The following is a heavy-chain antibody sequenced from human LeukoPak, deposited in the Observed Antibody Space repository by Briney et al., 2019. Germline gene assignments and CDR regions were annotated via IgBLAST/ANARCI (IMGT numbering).Heavy chain of an antibody. D-gene: IGHD3-9*01. V-gene: IGHV5-51*01. J-gene: IGHJ4*02. CDR3: ARPRAVLRYFDWAHDYYFDY. CDR2: SYPGDSDT. CDR1: GYSFTSYW. Sequence: GESLQISCKGSGYSFTSYWIGWVRQLPGKGLEWMGISYPGDSDTRYSPSFQGQVTISADKSISTAYLQWSSLKASDTAMYYCARPRAVLRYFDWAHDYYFDYWGQGTLVTVSS.